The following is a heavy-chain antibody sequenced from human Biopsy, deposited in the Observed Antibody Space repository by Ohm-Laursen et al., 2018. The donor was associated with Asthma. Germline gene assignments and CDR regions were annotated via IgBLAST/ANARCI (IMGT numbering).Heavy chain of an antibody. Sequence: GTLSLTCSLSSGSGGYMRSGNYYWGWIRQPPGKGLEWIGSIYYSGTTYYNPSLESRVTVSADTSKNQFSLKLTSVTAADTAVYYCVRGSSSWHHGPFHYYNGLDVWGHGTTVTVSS. CDR1: SGSGGYMRSGNYY. CDR3: VRGSSSWHHGPFHYYNGLDV. V-gene: IGHV4-39*01. D-gene: IGHD6-13*01. J-gene: IGHJ6*02. CDR2: IYYSGTT.